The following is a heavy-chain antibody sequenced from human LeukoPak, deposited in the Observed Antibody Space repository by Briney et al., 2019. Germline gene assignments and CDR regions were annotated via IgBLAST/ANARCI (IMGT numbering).Heavy chain of an antibody. Sequence: SETLSLTCAVYAGSFNGYSWSWIRQPPGEGLEWIGEINHSGSTNYNPSLKSRVTLSVDTSKNQFSLQLSSVTAADTAVYYCARRTSDDSGDYGDYWGQGTLVTVSS. CDR2: INHSGST. D-gene: IGHD4-17*01. CDR3: ARRTSDDSGDYGDY. CDR1: AGSFNGYS. J-gene: IGHJ4*02. V-gene: IGHV4-34*01.